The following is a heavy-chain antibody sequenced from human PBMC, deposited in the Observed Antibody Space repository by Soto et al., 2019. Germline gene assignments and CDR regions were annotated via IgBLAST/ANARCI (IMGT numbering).Heavy chain of an antibody. CDR2: ISGSGGST. V-gene: IGHV3-23*01. J-gene: IGHJ4*02. Sequence: EVQLLESGGGLVQPGGSLRLSCAASGFTFSNYAVTWVRQAPGKGLEWVSTISGSGGSTYYADSVKGRFTISRDNSTNTLYLQMNSLIAEVTAVYYCARDQGSSWYEIDYWGQGTLVTVSS. D-gene: IGHD6-13*01. CDR1: GFTFSNYA. CDR3: ARDQGSSWYEIDY.